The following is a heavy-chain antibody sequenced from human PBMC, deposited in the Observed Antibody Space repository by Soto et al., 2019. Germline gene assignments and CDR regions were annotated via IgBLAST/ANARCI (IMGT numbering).Heavy chain of an antibody. CDR2: ISAYNSNT. Sequence: QVQLVQSGAEVKKPGASVKVSCKASGYTFTSYGISWVRQAPGQGLEWMGWISAYNSNTNYAQKPRSKVTIATAKLTRTAFMGRGGVRSHYTAVYYRANCRRRVRGVSIAGMDVWGQGTTVTVS. V-gene: IGHV1-18*01. CDR1: GYTFTSYG. D-gene: IGHD3-10*01. J-gene: IGHJ6*02. CDR3: ANCRRRVRGVSIAGMDV.